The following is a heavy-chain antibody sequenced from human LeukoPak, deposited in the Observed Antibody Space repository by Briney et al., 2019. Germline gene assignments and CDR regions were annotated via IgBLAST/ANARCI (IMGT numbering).Heavy chain of an antibody. J-gene: IGHJ6*02. CDR2: IYYNGNT. CDR3: ARDRHGDLGYYYYGMDV. CDR1: GGSINNYY. V-gene: IGHV4-59*01. D-gene: IGHD4-17*01. Sequence: TSETLSLTCTVSGGSINNYYWSWIRQPPGKGLEWIGNIYYNGNTNYNPSLKSRVTISVDTSKNQFSLKLSSVTAADTAVYYCARDRHGDLGYYYYGMDVWGQGTTVTVSS.